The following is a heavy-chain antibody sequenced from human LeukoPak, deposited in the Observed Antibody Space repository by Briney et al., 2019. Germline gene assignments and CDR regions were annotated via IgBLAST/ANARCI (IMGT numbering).Heavy chain of an antibody. J-gene: IGHJ3*02. Sequence: SQSLSLTCAISGDSVSSNSAAWNWIRHSPSSGLEWLGRTYYSSKWCHDYAVSVKSRVTVNPDTSNNQFSLHLNSVNPEDTAVYYCARDFTVIPLVAAFDIWGQGTMVTVSS. CDR2: TYYSSKWCH. CDR3: ARDFTVIPLVAAFDI. CDR1: GDSVSSNSAA. V-gene: IGHV6-1*01. D-gene: IGHD3-22*01.